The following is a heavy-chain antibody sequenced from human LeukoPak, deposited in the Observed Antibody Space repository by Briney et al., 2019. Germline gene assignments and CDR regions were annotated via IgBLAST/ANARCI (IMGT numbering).Heavy chain of an antibody. CDR2: ISGNGRDT. V-gene: IGHV3-23*01. CDR1: GFTFSSFA. Sequence: GGSLRLSCAGSGFTFSSFAMSWVRQAPGKGLQWVPTISGNGRDTYYADSVEGRSTISRDNSKNTLSLQMNSLRAEDTAIYYCAKDRASGGPGVRFNPWGQGTLVTVSA. CDR3: AKDRASGGPGVRFNP. D-gene: IGHD4-23*01. J-gene: IGHJ5*02.